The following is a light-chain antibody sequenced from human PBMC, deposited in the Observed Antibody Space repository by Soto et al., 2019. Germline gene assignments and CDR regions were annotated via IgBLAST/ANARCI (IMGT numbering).Light chain of an antibody. J-gene: IGKJ1*01. CDR1: QSITSSF. V-gene: IGKV3-20*01. Sequence: EIVLTQSAGILSLSPGERASLSCGASQSITSSFLAWYQQKPGQAPRLLIYGASNRATGIPDRFSGSGSGTDFTLTISRLEPEDFAVYYCQQYGSSGTFGQGTKVDIK. CDR2: GAS. CDR3: QQYGSSGT.